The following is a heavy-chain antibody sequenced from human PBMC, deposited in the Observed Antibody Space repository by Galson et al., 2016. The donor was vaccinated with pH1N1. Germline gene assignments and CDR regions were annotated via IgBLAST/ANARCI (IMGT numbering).Heavy chain of an antibody. V-gene: IGHV1-69*01. CDR1: GGTFGSYR. Sequence: SCKASGGTFGSYRISWVRQAPGQGLEWMGGINPMGGINPIFKTSNYAQKFQGRVTITADESMSTAYMELRSLRSEDTAIYYCAKDRYFDTSGYYFESYYWGQGTLVTVSS. D-gene: IGHD3-22*01. CDR3: AKDRYFDTSGYYFESYY. J-gene: IGHJ4*02. CDR2: INPMGGINPIFKTS.